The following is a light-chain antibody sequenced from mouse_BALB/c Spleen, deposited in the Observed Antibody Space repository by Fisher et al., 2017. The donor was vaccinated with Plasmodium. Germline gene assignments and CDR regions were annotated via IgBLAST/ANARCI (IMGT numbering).Light chain of an antibody. V-gene: IGKV1-135*01. CDR2: LVS. CDR3: CKVTHLWT. J-gene: IGKJ1*01. CDR1: QSLLDGDGRTF. Sequence: DIVMTQSTLTLSVTIGQQASISCKSSQSLLDGDGRTFLSWLLQRPGQSPKGLIYLVSKLDSGVPDRITGSGSGTNFTLKISRVEAEDLGVYYFCKVTHLWTFGGGTKLGIK.